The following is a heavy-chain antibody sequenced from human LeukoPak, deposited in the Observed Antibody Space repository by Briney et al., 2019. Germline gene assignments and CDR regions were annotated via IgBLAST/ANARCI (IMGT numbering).Heavy chain of an antibody. Sequence: SETLSPTCTVSGASINTYYLTWIRQPPGKGLEWIGNIFSGGRTTYNPSLKSRVAMSLDASSSQFSLNLRSVTAADTAVYYCARMWSEYQVRRSDCFDYWGQGARVTVSS. V-gene: IGHV4-59*01. J-gene: IGHJ4*02. CDR2: IFSGGRT. CDR1: GASINTYY. D-gene: IGHD2-21*01. CDR3: ARMWSEYQVRRSDCFDY.